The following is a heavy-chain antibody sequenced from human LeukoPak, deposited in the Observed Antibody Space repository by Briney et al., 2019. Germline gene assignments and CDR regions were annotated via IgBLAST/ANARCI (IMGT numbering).Heavy chain of an antibody. J-gene: IGHJ4*02. CDR3: AKTLHYGQYGKFDY. V-gene: IGHV3-9*01. CDR1: GFTFDDYA. CDR2: ISWNSGSI. D-gene: IGHD4-17*01. Sequence: SLRLSCAASGFTFDDYAMHWVRQAPGKGLEWVSGISWNSGSIGYADSVKGRFTISRDNSKNTLYLQMNSLRAEDTAVYYCAKTLHYGQYGKFDYWGQGTLVTVSS.